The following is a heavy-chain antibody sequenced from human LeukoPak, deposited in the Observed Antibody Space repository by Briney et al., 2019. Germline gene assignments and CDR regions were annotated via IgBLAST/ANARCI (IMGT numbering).Heavy chain of an antibody. J-gene: IGHJ5*02. D-gene: IGHD6-19*01. V-gene: IGHV3-11*04. Sequence: GGSLRLSCAASGFTFSDYYMSWIRQAPGKGLEWVSYISSSGSTIYYADSVKGRFTISRDNAKNSLYLQMNSLRAEDTAVYYCAKDRSGGMAVAGTDWFDIWGQGTLVTVSS. CDR3: AKDRSGGMAVAGTDWFDI. CDR2: ISSSGSTI. CDR1: GFTFSDYY.